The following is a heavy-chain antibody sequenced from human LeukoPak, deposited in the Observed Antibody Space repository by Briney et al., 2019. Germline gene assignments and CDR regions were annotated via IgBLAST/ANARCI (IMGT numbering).Heavy chain of an antibody. V-gene: IGHV4-34*01. CDR2: INHSGST. CDR3: ARQKYYYGSGRPLDY. Sequence: PSETLSLTCAVYGGSFSGYYWSWIRQPPGKGLEWIGEINHSGSTNYNPSLKSRVTISVDTSKNQFSLKLSSVTAADTAVYYCARQKYYYGSGRPLDYWGQGTLVTVSS. J-gene: IGHJ4*02. D-gene: IGHD3-10*01. CDR1: GGSFSGYY.